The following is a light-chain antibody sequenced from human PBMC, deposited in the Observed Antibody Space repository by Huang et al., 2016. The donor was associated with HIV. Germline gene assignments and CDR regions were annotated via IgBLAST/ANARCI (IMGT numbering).Light chain of an antibody. CDR2: GAS. J-gene: IGKJ1*01. CDR1: QSFSSNY. CDR3: QQYGSSVVT. V-gene: IGKV3-20*01. Sequence: EIVLTQSPGTLSLSPGERATLSCRASQSFSSNYLAVYQQKPGQAPRLLIYGASRRASGIPDRFSGSGSGTDFTLIISRLEPEDFAVYYCQQYGSSVVTFGQGTKVEVK.